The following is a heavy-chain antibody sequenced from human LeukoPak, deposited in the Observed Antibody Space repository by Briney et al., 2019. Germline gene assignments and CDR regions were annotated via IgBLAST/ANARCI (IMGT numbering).Heavy chain of an antibody. J-gene: IGHJ4*02. D-gene: IGHD3-10*01. CDR2: VYYSGSI. Sequence: SETLSLTCTVSGGSISSSNYYWGWIRQPPGKGLEWIGSVYYSGSIYYNPSLTSRVTISVDTSKNQFSLKLSSVTAADAAVYYCASTIMVRGVTPYFDYWGQGTLVTVSS. CDR1: GGSISSSNYY. CDR3: ASTIMVRGVTPYFDY. V-gene: IGHV4-39*01.